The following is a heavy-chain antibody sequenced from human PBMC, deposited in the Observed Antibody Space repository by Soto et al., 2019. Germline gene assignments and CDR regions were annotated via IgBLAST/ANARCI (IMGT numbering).Heavy chain of an antibody. J-gene: IGHJ6*02. V-gene: IGHV3-48*02. Sequence: PGGSLRLSCAASGFSLSSHSMNWVRQAPGKGLEWISYISGSSETKYNAAAAEGRFTTSRDNAKNLVYLQMNSLRDEDTALYYCARGTSLGYYSYGMDVWGQGTTVTVSS. CDR2: ISGSSETK. D-gene: IGHD3-3*01. CDR1: GFSLSSHS. CDR3: ARGTSLGYYSYGMDV.